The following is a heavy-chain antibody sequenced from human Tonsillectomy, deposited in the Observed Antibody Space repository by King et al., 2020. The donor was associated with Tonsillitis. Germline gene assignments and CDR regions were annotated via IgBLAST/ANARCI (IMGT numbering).Heavy chain of an antibody. CDR3: CRDIVHGFGPLHHDAFDI. CDR1: GYTFSSFY. V-gene: IGHV1-46*03. J-gene: IGHJ3*02. CDR2: INPSDGST. Sequence: VQLVESGAEVKKPGASMKVSCKASGYTFSSFYMHWVRQAPGQGLEWMGIINPSDGSTTYAQKVQGRITVTRDTSTSTVYMELSSLRSDDTAVYYCCRDIVHGFGPLHHDAFDIGGQGTMVTVSS. D-gene: IGHD1-26*01.